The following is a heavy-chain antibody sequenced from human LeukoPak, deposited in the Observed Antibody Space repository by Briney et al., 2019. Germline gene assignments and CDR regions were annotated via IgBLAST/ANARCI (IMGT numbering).Heavy chain of an antibody. CDR3: ARGAIVGATGTAFDI. CDR1: GYTFTSYY. J-gene: IGHJ3*02. D-gene: IGHD1-26*01. V-gene: IGHV1-46*01. Sequence: ASVKVSCKASGYTFTSYYMHWVRQAPGQGLEWMGIINPSGGSTSYAQKFQGRVTMTRDMSTSTVYMELSSLRSEDTAVYYCARGAIVGATGTAFDIWGQGTMVTVSS. CDR2: INPSGGST.